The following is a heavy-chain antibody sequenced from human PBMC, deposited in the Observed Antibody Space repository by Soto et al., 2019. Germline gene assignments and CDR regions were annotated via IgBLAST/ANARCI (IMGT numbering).Heavy chain of an antibody. Sequence: EVQLVESGGGLVQPGGSLRLSCAASGFTVSSNYMSWVRQAPGKGLEWVSVIYSGGSTYYADSVKGRFTISRDNSKNTLYLQMTSLRAEDTAVYYCARDYDYGDYVAYYYGMDVWGQGTTVTVSS. CDR3: ARDYDYGDYVAYYYGMDV. V-gene: IGHV3-66*01. D-gene: IGHD4-17*01. J-gene: IGHJ6*02. CDR2: IYSGGST. CDR1: GFTVSSNY.